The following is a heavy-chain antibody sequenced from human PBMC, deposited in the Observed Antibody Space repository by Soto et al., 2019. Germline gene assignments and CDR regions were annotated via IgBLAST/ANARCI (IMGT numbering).Heavy chain of an antibody. CDR1: GFTFNNYA. Sequence: GGSLRLSCAASGFTFNNYAMSWVRQAPGKGLEWVSAISANGQGIYYADSVKGRFIISRDSSKNTVFLHMDSLTAEDTAVYYCAKDRNYPRDQFHNWGQGTMVTVYS. D-gene: IGHD1-7*01. J-gene: IGHJ4*02. CDR3: AKDRNYPRDQFHN. V-gene: IGHV3-23*01. CDR2: ISANGQGI.